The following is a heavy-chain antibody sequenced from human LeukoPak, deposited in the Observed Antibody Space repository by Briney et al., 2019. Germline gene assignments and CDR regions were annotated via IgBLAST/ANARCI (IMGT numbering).Heavy chain of an antibody. Sequence: PSETLSLTCTVSGYSISSGYYWGWIRQPPGKGLEWIGSIYHSGSTYYNPSLKSRVTISVDTSKNQFSLKLSSVTAADTAVYYCARGIVGAHGYFDYWGQGTLVTVSS. CDR3: ARGIVGAHGYFDY. CDR2: IYHSGST. CDR1: GYSISSGYY. V-gene: IGHV4-38-2*02. D-gene: IGHD1-26*01. J-gene: IGHJ4*02.